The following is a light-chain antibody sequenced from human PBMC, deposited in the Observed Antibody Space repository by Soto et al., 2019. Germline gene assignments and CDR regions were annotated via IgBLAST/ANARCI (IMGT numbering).Light chain of an antibody. Sequence: EIVLTQSPATLSLSPGERATLSCRASQSVSSYLAWYQQKPGQAPRLLIYDASNRATGIPPRFSGSGSGKDFTLTISSLEPEDFAVYYCQQRSNWLTFGGGTKVEIK. V-gene: IGKV3-11*01. CDR3: QQRSNWLT. CDR2: DAS. CDR1: QSVSSY. J-gene: IGKJ4*01.